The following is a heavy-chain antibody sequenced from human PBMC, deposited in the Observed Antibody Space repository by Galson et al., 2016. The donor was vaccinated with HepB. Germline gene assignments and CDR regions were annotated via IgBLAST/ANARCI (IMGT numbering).Heavy chain of an antibody. CDR3: AXGGVWXXIFEVGXSFDS. CDR1: XXXFDTYX. J-gene: IGHJ4*02. D-gene: IGHD3-3*01. CDR2: ISTTGRYI. Sequence: RLSXAASXXXFDTYXXXWVRXAPGKGLEXXXSISTTGRYIYYADSVEGRFTISGDNAQNSVYLQMNSLRPEDTAXYYCAXGGVWXXIFEVGXSFDSWGQGXXVT. V-gene: IGHV3-21*01.